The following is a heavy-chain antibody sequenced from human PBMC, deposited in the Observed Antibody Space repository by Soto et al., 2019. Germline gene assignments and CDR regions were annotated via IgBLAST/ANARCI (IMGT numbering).Heavy chain of an antibody. CDR3: TSLGVVPRYYFDY. CDR1: GGTFSSYT. Sequence: ASVKVSCKASGGTFSSYTISWVRQAPGQGLEWMGRIIPILGIANYAQKFQGRVTITADKSTSTAYMELSSLRSEDTAVYYCTSLGVVPRYYFDYWGQGTLVTVSS. CDR2: IIPILGIA. D-gene: IGHD3-3*01. V-gene: IGHV1-69*02. J-gene: IGHJ4*02.